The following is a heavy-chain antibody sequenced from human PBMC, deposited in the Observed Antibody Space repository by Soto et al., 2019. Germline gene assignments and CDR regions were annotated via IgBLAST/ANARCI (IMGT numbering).Heavy chain of an antibody. CDR3: AKDLRAYGDYIDY. CDR2: ISGSGGST. V-gene: IGHV3-23*01. J-gene: IGHJ4*02. D-gene: IGHD4-17*01. Sequence: EVQLLESGGGLVQPGGSLRLSCAASGFTFSSYAMSWVRQAPGKGLEWVSAISGSGGSTYYADSVKGRFTISRDNSENTLYLQMNSLRAEDTAVYYCAKDLRAYGDYIDYWGQGTLVTVSS. CDR1: GFTFSSYA.